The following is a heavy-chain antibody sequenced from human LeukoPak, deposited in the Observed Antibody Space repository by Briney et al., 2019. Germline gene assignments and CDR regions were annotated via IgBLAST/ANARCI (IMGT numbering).Heavy chain of an antibody. J-gene: IGHJ3*02. CDR2: ISSSSSYI. V-gene: IGHV3-21*01. CDR1: VFSFSSYS. D-gene: IGHD1-26*01. CDR3: ARDSGVGACLFCSALDI. Sequence: GGSLRLSCAASVFSFSSYSMNRVRPAPGEGLEWGSSISSSSSYIYYADSVKGRFTISRDNAKKSVYLQMNSLRVEDTAVYYCARDSGVGACLFCSALDIWGQGTMVTVSS.